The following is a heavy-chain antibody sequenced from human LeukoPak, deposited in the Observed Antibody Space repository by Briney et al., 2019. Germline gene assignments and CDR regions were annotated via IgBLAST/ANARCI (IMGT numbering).Heavy chain of an antibody. D-gene: IGHD4-11*01. J-gene: IGHJ4*02. CDR2: ISSSSSYI. V-gene: IGHV3-21*01. CDR1: GFSLSSSS. Sequence: GGCLRLSCAASGFSLSSSSMSWVRQAAGKGLEWVSSISSSSSYIYYSQSVKGRFSISRDKAKNSLYLQTNSLKAEDTAEYYCARELQYHGGFDYWGQGTLVTVSS. CDR3: ARELQYHGGFDY.